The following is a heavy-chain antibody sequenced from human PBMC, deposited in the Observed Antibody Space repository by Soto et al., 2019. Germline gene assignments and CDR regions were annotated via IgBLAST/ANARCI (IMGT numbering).Heavy chain of an antibody. J-gene: IGHJ6*03. CDR3: ARVLLGCSGGSCYSGYYYYYMDV. D-gene: IGHD2-15*01. V-gene: IGHV4-34*01. CDR2: INHSGST. CDR1: GGSFSGYY. Sequence: SETLSLTCAVYGGSFSGYYWSWIRQPPGKGLEWIGEINHSGSTNYNPSLKSRVTISVDTSKNQFSLKLSSVTAADTAVYYCARVLLGCSGGSCYSGYYYYYMDVWGKGTTVTVSS.